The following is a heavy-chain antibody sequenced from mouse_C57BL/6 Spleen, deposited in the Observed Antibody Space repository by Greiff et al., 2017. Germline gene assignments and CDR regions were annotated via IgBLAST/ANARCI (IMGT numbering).Heavy chain of an antibody. CDR2: INPNNGGT. J-gene: IGHJ2*01. Sequence: VQLQQSGPELVKPGASVKISCKASGYTFTDYYMNWVKQSHGKSLEWIGDINPNNGGTSYNQKFKGKATLTVDKSSSTAYMELRSLTSEDSAVYYCARGGTRSSDYWGQGTTLTVSS. CDR3: ARGGTRSSDY. CDR1: GYTFTDYY. D-gene: IGHD3-3*01. V-gene: IGHV1-26*01.